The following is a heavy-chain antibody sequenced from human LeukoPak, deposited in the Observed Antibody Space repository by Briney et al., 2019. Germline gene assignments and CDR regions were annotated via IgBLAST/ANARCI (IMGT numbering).Heavy chain of an antibody. D-gene: IGHD4-17*01. V-gene: IGHV3-30-3*01. CDR1: RFTFSSYA. CDR3: ARGSDGDYGGVY. J-gene: IGHJ4*02. Sequence: GRSLRLSCAASRFTFSSYAMHWVRQAPGKGLEWVAVMSSDGSTKYYADSVKGRFTISRDDSESTLYLQMNSLRPEDTAVYYCARGSDGDYGGVYWGQGTLVTVSS. CDR2: MSSDGSTK.